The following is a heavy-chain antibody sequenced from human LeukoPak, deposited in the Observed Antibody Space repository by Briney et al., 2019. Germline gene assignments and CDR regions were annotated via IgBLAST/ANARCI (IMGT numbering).Heavy chain of an antibody. CDR3: AKRANYGDFDY. V-gene: IGHV3-23*01. CDR2: ISGSVDST. D-gene: IGHD4-17*01. Sequence: PGGSLRLSCAASGFTFSSYAVNWVRQAPGKGLEWVSVISGSVDSTYYADSVKGRFTISRDNSKNTLYLQMNSLRAEDTAVYYCAKRANYGDFDYWGQGTLVTVPS. J-gene: IGHJ4*02. CDR1: GFTFSSYA.